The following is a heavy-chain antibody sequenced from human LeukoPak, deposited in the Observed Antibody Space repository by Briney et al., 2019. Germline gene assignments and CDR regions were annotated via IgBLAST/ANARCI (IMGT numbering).Heavy chain of an antibody. CDR1: WFTVSSNY. CDR3: ARAPRSRDGYQPLDY. V-gene: IGHV3-66*01. CDR2: IYSGGST. Sequence: GGSLRLSCAAPWFTVSSNYMSWVRQAPGKGVEWVSVIYSGGSTYYADSVKGRFTISRDNSKNTLYLQMNSLRAEDTAVYYCARAPRSRDGYQPLDYWGQGTLVTVSS. J-gene: IGHJ4*02. D-gene: IGHD5-24*01.